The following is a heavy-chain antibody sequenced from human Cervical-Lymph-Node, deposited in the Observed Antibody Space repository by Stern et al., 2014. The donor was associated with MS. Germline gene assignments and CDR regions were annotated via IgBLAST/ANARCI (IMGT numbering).Heavy chain of an antibody. D-gene: IGHD5-12*01. CDR2: IYPGNFDS. CDR3: ARLASYTGYDYDAFDI. Sequence: EVQLEESGADVKKTGESLKISCKASGYSFTNSWIGWVRQMPGKGLEWMGIIYPGNFDSRYSPSFQGQVTISADRSISTAYLQWSSLKASDTAMYYCARLASYTGYDYDAFDIWGQGTMVTVSS. J-gene: IGHJ3*02. V-gene: IGHV5-51*03. CDR1: GYSFTNSW.